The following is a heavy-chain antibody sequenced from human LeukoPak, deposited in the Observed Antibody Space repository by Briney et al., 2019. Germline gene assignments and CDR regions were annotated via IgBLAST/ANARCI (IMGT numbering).Heavy chain of an antibody. CDR3: AKARYTAGWYTFDY. D-gene: IGHD6-19*01. CDR1: GFTFSGYW. J-gene: IGHJ4*02. V-gene: IGHV3-74*01. CDR2: ITGDGTTT. Sequence: GGSLRLSCAASGFTFSGYWMHWVRQAPGEGLVWVSRITGDGTTTNYADSVKGRFTTSRDNPKNTLYLEMNNLRAEDTALYYCAKARYTAGWYTFDYWGQGTQVTVSS.